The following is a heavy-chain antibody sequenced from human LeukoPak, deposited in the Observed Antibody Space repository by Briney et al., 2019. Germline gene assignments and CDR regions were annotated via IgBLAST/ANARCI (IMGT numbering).Heavy chain of an antibody. CDR2: ISAYNGNT. J-gene: IGHJ3*02. V-gene: IGHV1-18*01. CDR3: ARFGGGIIVGAQGDAFDI. CDR1: GYTFTSYG. D-gene: IGHD1-26*01. Sequence: ASVKVSCKASGYTFTSYGISWVRQAPGQGLEWMGLISAYNGNTNYAQKLLGRVTMTTDTSTSTAYMELRSLRSDDTAVYYCARFGGGIIVGAQGDAFDIWGQGTMVTVSS.